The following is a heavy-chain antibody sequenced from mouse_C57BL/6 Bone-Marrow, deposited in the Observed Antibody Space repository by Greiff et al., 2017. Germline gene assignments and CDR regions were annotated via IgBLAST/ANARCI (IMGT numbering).Heavy chain of an antibody. CDR1: GYTFTDYE. CDR2: IDPETGGT. J-gene: IGHJ2*01. Sequence: QVQLQQSGAELVRPGASVTLSCTASGYTFTDYEMHWVKQTPVHGLEWIGAIDPETGGTAYNQKFKGKAILTADKSSSTAYMELRSLTSEDSAVYYCTRRGISGEYGNYYFDYWGQGTTLTVSS. V-gene: IGHV1-15*01. CDR3: TRRGISGEYGNYYFDY. D-gene: IGHD2-1*01.